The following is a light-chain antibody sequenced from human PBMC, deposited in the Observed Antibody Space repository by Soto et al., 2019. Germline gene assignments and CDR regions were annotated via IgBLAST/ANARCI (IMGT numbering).Light chain of an antibody. Sequence: DIQMTQSPSSLSASVGDRVTITCRASQSISSYLNWYQQKPGKAPKLLIYAASSLQSGVPSRFSGSGSGTDFTLTISSLQTEDFATYYCQPSYSTPFTFGGGTKVDIK. CDR3: QPSYSTPFT. V-gene: IGKV1-39*01. CDR2: AAS. CDR1: QSISSY. J-gene: IGKJ4*01.